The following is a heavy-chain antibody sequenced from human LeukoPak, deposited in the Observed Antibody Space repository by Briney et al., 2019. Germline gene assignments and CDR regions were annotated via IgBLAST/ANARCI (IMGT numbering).Heavy chain of an antibody. Sequence: SETLSLTCTVSGGSISSYYWSWIRQPPGKGLEWIGYIYYSGSTNYNPSLKSRVTISVDTSKNQFSPKLSSVTAADTAVYYCARGTGYYYDSSGLGYWGQGTLVTVSS. CDR2: IYYSGST. J-gene: IGHJ4*02. V-gene: IGHV4-59*01. CDR1: GGSISSYY. CDR3: ARGTGYYYDSSGLGY. D-gene: IGHD3-22*01.